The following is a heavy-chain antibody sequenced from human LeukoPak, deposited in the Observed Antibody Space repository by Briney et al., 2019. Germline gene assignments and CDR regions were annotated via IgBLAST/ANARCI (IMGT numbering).Heavy chain of an antibody. CDR3: VRDRAATIEGHFDY. D-gene: IGHD5-12*01. Sequence: GGSLRLSCAASGFTFDDYGMSWVRQAPGKGLEWVSGINWNGGSTSYADSVKGRFTISRDNAKNSLYLQMNSLRVEDTALYYCVRDRAATIEGHFDYWGQGTLVTVSS. V-gene: IGHV3-20*04. J-gene: IGHJ4*02. CDR1: GFTFDDYG. CDR2: INWNGGST.